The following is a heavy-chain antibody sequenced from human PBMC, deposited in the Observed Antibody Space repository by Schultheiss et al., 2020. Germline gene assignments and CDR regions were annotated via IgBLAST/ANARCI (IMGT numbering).Heavy chain of an antibody. V-gene: IGHV4-39*07. CDR1: GGSISSSSYY. J-gene: IGHJ4*02. Sequence: SETLSLTCTVSGGSISSSSYYWGWIRQPPGKGLEWIGSIYYSGSTYYNPSLKSRVTISVDTSKNQFSLKLSSVTAADTAVYYCAREVGSSRGKIDYWGQGTLV. CDR3: AREVGSSRGKIDY. CDR2: IYYSGST. D-gene: IGHD6-25*01.